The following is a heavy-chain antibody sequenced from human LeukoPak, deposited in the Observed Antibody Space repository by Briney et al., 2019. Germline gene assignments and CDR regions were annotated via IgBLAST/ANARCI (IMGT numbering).Heavy chain of an antibody. CDR1: GFTFSNYG. V-gene: IGHV3-30*02. CDR3: ARILSSAWGELGY. CDR2: IRYDGSNK. D-gene: IGHD6-19*01. J-gene: IGHJ4*02. Sequence: GRSLRLSCAASGFTFSNYGMHWVRHAPGKGLEWVAFIRYDGSNKYYADSVKGRFTISRDNSKNTLYLQMNSLRAEDTAVYYCARILSSAWGELGYWGQGTLVTVSS.